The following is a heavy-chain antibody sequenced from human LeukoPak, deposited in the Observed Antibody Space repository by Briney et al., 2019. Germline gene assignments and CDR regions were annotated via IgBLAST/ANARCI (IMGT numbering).Heavy chain of an antibody. D-gene: IGHD3-22*01. CDR3: ARSSSGYLGAFDI. J-gene: IGHJ3*02. Sequence: GESLKISCKGSGYSFATYWIGWVRQMSGKGLEWMGIIYPGDSDIRYSPSFQGQVTISADKSISTAYLQWSSLKASDTAMYYCARSSSGYLGAFDIWGQGTMVTVSS. V-gene: IGHV5-51*01. CDR1: GYSFATYW. CDR2: IYPGDSDI.